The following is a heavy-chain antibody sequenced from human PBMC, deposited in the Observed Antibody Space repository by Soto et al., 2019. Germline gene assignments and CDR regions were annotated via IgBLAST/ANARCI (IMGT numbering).Heavy chain of an antibody. CDR2: IYYSGST. CDR3: ARGVTMVSVIVDYGMDV. D-gene: IGHD3-10*01. J-gene: IGHJ6*02. V-gene: IGHV4-61*01. CDR1: GGSVSSGSYY. Sequence: QVQLQESGPGLVKPSETLSLTCTVSGGSVSSGSYYWSWIRQPPGKGLEWIGYIYYSGSTNYNPSLKIRVTISVDTSKNQFSLKLSSVTAADTAVYYCARGVTMVSVIVDYGMDVWGQGTTVTVSS.